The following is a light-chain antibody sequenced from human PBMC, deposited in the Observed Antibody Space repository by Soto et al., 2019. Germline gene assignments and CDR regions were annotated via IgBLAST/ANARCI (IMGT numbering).Light chain of an antibody. J-gene: IGKJ1*01. CDR1: QGIGDT. Sequence: EVVMTQSPATLSVSPGEGVTLSCRASQGIGDTLAWYQHKPGLAPRLLIYDASSRATGIPDRFSGSGSGTDFTLTISRLEPEDFAVYYCQQYGSSPRTFGQGTKVDIK. V-gene: IGKV3D-20*01. CDR3: QQYGSSPRT. CDR2: DAS.